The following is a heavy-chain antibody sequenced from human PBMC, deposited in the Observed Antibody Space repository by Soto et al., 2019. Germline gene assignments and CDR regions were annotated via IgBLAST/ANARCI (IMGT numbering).Heavy chain of an antibody. D-gene: IGHD3-10*01. CDR2: VYWDDDI. J-gene: IGHJ4*02. CDR1: GFSLSDYAVG. Sequence: ESGPTLVNPTQTLTLTCTFSGFSLSDYAVGVGWIRQPPGKALEWLALVYWDDDIRYNIFLKSRLAITKDTSKNQVVLTMTNMDPVDTGTYYCAHAAFGEFVGSFGYWGQGTMVTVSS. V-gene: IGHV2-5*02. CDR3: AHAAFGEFVGSFGY.